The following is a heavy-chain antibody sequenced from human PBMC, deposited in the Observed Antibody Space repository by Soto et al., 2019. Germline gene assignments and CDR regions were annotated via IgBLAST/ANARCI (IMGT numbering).Heavy chain of an antibody. V-gene: IGHV4-4*01. CDR1: GVSLTSGNW. J-gene: IGHJ4*02. Sequence: ETLSLSCAVSGVSLTSGNWWTWVRQSPQRGLEYIGEIFHDGTANYYPSFERRVAMSVDTSRNQFSLKLTSVTAADTAVYFCARLVYDTRLNYMYFDFWGPGTPVTVYS. CDR2: IFHDGTA. CDR3: ARLVYDTRLNYMYFDF. D-gene: IGHD3-10*01.